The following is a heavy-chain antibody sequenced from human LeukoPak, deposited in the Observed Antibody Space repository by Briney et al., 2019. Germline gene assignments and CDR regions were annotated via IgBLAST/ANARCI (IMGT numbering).Heavy chain of an antibody. CDR1: GFTFCNAW. CDR2: IKSKTDGWTT. D-gene: IGHD3-10*01. V-gene: IGHV3-15*01. Sequence: GGSLRLSCAASGFTFCNAWMSWVRQAPGKGLEWVGRIKSKTDGWTTDYAAPVKGRFTISRDDSKNTLYLQMNSLKTEDTAVYYCTTGGVRGVWGKGTTVTASS. J-gene: IGHJ6*04. CDR3: TTGGVRGV.